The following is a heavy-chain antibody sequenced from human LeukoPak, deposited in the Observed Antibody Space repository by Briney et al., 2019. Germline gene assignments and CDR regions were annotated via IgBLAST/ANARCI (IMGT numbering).Heavy chain of an antibody. Sequence: GGSLRLSCAASGFTFSNYAMHWVRQAPGKGLEWVAVMSYDGSYKFYADSVKGRFTISRDNSKNTLYLQMNSLRAEDTAVYYCAIRNYYDSSGYYYVSAFDIWGQGTMVTVSS. D-gene: IGHD3-22*01. J-gene: IGHJ3*02. CDR3: AIRNYYDSSGYYYVSAFDI. CDR1: GFTFSNYA. V-gene: IGHV3-30*04. CDR2: MSYDGSYK.